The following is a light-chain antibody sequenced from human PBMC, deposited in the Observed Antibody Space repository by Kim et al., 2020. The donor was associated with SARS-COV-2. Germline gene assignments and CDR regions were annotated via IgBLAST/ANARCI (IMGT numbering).Light chain of an antibody. CDR1: QRVSGY. Sequence: LAPRERATLSCRASQRVSGYLARYQQKPGQAPRRLVYDASNRATGNPARFSGSGCGTDFTLTISSLEPEDFAVYYCQQRSNWQLTFGGGTKVDIK. J-gene: IGKJ4*01. CDR2: DAS. CDR3: QQRSNWQLT. V-gene: IGKV3-11*01.